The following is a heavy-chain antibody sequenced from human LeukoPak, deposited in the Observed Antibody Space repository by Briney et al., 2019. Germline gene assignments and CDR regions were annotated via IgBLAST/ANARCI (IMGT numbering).Heavy chain of an antibody. CDR3: ARDPYNGAYSEGYYYYYMDV. D-gene: IGHD1-1*01. CDR1: GFSFSSYW. CDR2: INQDGSEK. V-gene: IGHV3-7*01. Sequence: GGSLRLSCAASGFSFSSYWMSWVRQAPGKGLEWGANINQDGSEKYYVDSVKGRFTISREHAQNSLYLQMNSLRVEDTAIYYCARDPYNGAYSEGYYYYYMDVWGKGTTVTVSS. J-gene: IGHJ6*03.